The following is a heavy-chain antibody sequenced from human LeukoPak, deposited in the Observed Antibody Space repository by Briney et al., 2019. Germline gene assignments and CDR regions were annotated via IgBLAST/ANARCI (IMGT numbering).Heavy chain of an antibody. CDR3: ARGSRRLLRFLGQSKWFDP. V-gene: IGHV3-53*05. D-gene: IGHD3-3*01. CDR1: GFTVSSNY. CDR2: IYSGGGT. J-gene: IGHJ5*02. Sequence: GGSLRLSCAASGFTVSSNYMTWVRQAPGKGLEWVSVIYSGGGTYYADSVKGRFTISRDNFKNTLYLQMNSLRAEDTAVYYCARGSRRLLRFLGQSKWFDPWGQGTLVTVSS.